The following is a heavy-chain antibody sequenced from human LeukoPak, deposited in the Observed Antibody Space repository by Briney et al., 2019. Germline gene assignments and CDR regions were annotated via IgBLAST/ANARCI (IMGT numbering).Heavy chain of an antibody. CDR1: GYSISSGYY. V-gene: IGHV4-38-2*02. CDR2: IYHSGST. D-gene: IGHD5-12*01. Sequence: SETLSLTCTVSGYSISSGYYWGWIRQPPGKGLEWIGSIYHSGSTYYNPSLKSRVTISVDTSKNQFSLKLSSVTAADTAVYYCARAQWLRLYYFDYWGQGTLVTVSS. CDR3: ARAQWLRLYYFDY. J-gene: IGHJ4*02.